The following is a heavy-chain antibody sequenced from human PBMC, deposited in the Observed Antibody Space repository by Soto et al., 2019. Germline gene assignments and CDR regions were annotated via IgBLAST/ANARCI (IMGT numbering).Heavy chain of an antibody. D-gene: IGHD5-12*01. J-gene: IGHJ4*02. Sequence: GGSLRLSCAASGFTFSNAWMSWVRQAPGKGLEWVGRIKSKTDGGTTDYAAPVKGRFTISRDDSKNTLYLQMNSLKTEDTAVYYCTTYSGYVKGRYYWGQGTLVTVSS. V-gene: IGHV3-15*01. CDR3: TTYSGYVKGRYY. CDR2: IKSKTDGGTT. CDR1: GFTFSNAW.